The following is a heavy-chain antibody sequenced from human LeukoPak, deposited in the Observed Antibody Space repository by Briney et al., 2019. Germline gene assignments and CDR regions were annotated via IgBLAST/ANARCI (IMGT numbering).Heavy chain of an antibody. V-gene: IGHV3-13*01. CDR3: ARDPGFTIFGVVNDY. CDR2: IGTAGDT. D-gene: IGHD3-3*01. CDR1: GFTFSSYD. Sequence: GGSLRLSCAASGFTFSSYDMHWVRQATGKGLEWVSVIGTAGDTYYPGSVKGRFTISRDNAKNSLYLQMNSLRAEDTAVYYCARDPGFTIFGVVNDYWGQGTLVTVSS. J-gene: IGHJ4*02.